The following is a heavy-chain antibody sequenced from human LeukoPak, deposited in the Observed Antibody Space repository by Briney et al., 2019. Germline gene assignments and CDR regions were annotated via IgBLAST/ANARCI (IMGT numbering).Heavy chain of an antibody. CDR3: ASVQVYYYGSGSYHAYYYFDY. CDR1: GYSISSGYY. D-gene: IGHD3-10*01. J-gene: IGHJ4*02. V-gene: IGHV4-38-2*01. CDR2: IYHSGST. Sequence: PSETLSLTCAVSGYSISSGYYWGWIRQPPGKGLEWIGSIYHSGSTYYNPSPKSRVTISVDTSKNQFSLKMSSVTAADTAVYYCASVQVYYYGSGSYHAYYYFDYWGQGTMVTVSS.